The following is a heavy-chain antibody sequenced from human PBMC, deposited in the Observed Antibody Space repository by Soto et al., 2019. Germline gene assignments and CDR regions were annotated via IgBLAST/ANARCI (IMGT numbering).Heavy chain of an antibody. CDR3: ARGDDLVLPYYYYYGMDV. J-gene: IGHJ6*02. V-gene: IGHV3-21*01. D-gene: IGHD3-3*01. CDR1: GFTFSSYS. CDR2: ISSSSSYI. Sequence: PGGSLRLSCAASGFTFSSYSMNWVRQAPGKGLEWVSSISSSSSYIYYADSVKGRFTISRDNAKNSLYLQMNSLRAEDTTVHYCARGDDLVLPYYYYYGMDVWGQGTTVTVSS.